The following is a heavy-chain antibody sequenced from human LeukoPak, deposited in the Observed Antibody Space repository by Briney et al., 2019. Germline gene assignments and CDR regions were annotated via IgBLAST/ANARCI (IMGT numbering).Heavy chain of an antibody. D-gene: IGHD3-22*01. CDR3: ARDYYDSSGYYVDY. CDR1: GGSISSYY. Sequence: SETLSLTCTVSGGSISSYYWSWIRQPAGKGLEWIGRIYTSGSTNYNPSLKSRVTMSVDTSKSQFSLKLSSVTAADTAVYYCARDYYDSSGYYVDYWGQGTLVTVSS. V-gene: IGHV4-4*07. CDR2: IYTSGST. J-gene: IGHJ4*02.